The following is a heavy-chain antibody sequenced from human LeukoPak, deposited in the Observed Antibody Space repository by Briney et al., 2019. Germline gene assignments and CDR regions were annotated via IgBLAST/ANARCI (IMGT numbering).Heavy chain of an antibody. V-gene: IGHV1-2*02. J-gene: IGHJ4*02. CDR1: GYTFTGYY. D-gene: IGHD3-22*01. Sequence: ASVKVPCKASGYTFTGYYMHWVRQAPGQGLEWMGWINPNSGGTNYAQKFQGRVTMTRDTSISTAYMELSRLRSDDTAVYYCARVGEYYDSSGHLDYWGQGTLVTVSS. CDR3: ARVGEYYDSSGHLDY. CDR2: INPNSGGT.